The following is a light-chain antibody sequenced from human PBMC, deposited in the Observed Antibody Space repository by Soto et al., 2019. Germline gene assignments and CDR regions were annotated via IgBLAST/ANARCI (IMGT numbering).Light chain of an antibody. J-gene: IGKJ3*01. CDR1: QSVSKS. CDR3: QQGNNWPIFT. CDR2: TTS. V-gene: IGKV3-11*01. Sequence: EIVLTQSPATLSLSPGERATLSCRASQSVSKSLAWYQQKPGQAPRLLIYTTSNRATGIPARFSGSGSRTDFTLTISSLEPEDFAVCYCQQGNNWPIFTFGPGTKVDIK.